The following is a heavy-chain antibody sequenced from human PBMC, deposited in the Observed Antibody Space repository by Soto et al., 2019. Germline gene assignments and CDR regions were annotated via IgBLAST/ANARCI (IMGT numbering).Heavy chain of an antibody. CDR2: FYYSGST. CDR1: GGSISSGDYY. J-gene: IGHJ4*02. CDR3: ARTLGPQATGYVDSDYRWTIDQ. D-gene: IGHD4-4*01. Sequence: SETLSLTCTVSGGSISSGDYYWSWIRQPPGKGLEWIGYFYYSGSTYYNPSLKSRVTISADTSKNQFSLKLTSVTAADTGVYLCARTLGPQATGYVDSDYRWTIDQWGQGTLVTVSS. V-gene: IGHV4-30-4*01.